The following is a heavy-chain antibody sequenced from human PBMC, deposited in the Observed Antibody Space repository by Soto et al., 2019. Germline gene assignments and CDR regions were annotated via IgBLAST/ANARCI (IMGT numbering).Heavy chain of an antibody. CDR1: GYTFTSYD. CDR2: MNPNSGNT. J-gene: IGHJ6*02. CDR3: ARGGLGRQLGGYYYYYGMDV. Sequence: ASVKVSCKASGYTFTSYDINWVRQATGQGLEWMGWMNPNSGNTGYAQKFQGRVTMTRNTSISTAYMELGSLRSEDTAVYYCARGGLGRQLGGYYYYYGMDVWGQGTTVTVSS. V-gene: IGHV1-8*01. D-gene: IGHD6-6*01.